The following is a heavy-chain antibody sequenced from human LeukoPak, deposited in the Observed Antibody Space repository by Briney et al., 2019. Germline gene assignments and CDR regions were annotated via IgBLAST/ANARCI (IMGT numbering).Heavy chain of an antibody. J-gene: IGHJ2*01. D-gene: IGHD3-10*01. CDR1: GFTFSDYY. CDR2: ISSSGSTI. V-gene: IGHV3-11*04. CDR3: ARDLRSNYGSSWSWYFDL. Sequence: GGSLRLSCAASGFTFSDYYMSWIRQAPGKGLEWVSYISSSGSTIYYADSVKGRFTISRDNAKSSLYLQMNSLRAEDTAVYYCARDLRSNYGSSWSWYFDLWGRGTLVTVSS.